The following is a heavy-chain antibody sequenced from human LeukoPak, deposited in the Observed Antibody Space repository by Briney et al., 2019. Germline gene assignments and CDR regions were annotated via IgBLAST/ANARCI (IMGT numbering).Heavy chain of an antibody. CDR3: ARSSHTSDY. Sequence: TGGSLRLSCAASGFTFSDYAMSWVRQAPGKGLEWVSGIRSGGNTYYADSVKGRFTISRDNSKNTLWLQMNSLSAEDTAVYYCARSSHTSDYWGQGTLVTVSS. V-gene: IGHV3-23*01. CDR1: GFTFSDYA. D-gene: IGHD3-3*01. J-gene: IGHJ4*02. CDR2: IRSGGNT.